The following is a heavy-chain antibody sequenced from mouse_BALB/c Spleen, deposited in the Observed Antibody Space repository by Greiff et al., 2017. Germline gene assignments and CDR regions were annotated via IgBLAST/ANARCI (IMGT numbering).Heavy chain of an antibody. J-gene: IGHJ2*01. CDR2: INPSNGRT. CDR1: GYTFTSYW. Sequence: QVQLQQPGAELVKPGASVKLSCKASGYTFTSYWMHWVKQRPGQGLEWIGEINPSNGRTNYNEKFKSKATLTVDKSSSTAYMQLSSLTSEDSAVYDCARDGIDYGSRDYWGQGTTLTVSS. V-gene: IGHV1S81*02. D-gene: IGHD1-1*01. CDR3: ARDGIDYGSRDY.